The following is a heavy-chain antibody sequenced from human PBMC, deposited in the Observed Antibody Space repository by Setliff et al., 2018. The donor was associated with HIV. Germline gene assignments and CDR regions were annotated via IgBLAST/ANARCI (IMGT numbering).Heavy chain of an antibody. CDR1: GYSFTSYW. V-gene: IGHV5-51*01. J-gene: IGHJ4*02. D-gene: IGHD3-22*01. Sequence: PGESLKISCKGSGYSFTSYWIGWVRQMPGKGLEWMGIIYPGDSDTRYSPSFQGQVTISADKSITTAYLQWSSLKASDTDMYYCARHTNYYDSSGSFDYWGQGTLVTVSS. CDR3: ARHTNYYDSSGSFDY. CDR2: IYPGDSDT.